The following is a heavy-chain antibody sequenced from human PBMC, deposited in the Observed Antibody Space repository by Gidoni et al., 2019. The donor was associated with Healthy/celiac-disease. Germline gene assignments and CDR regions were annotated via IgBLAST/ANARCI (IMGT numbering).Heavy chain of an antibody. Sequence: EVQLVESGGGLVQPGRSLRPSCTASGFTFGDYAMCWVRQAPGKGLEWVGFIRSKAYGGTTEYAASVKGRFTISRDDSKSIAYLQMNSLKTEDTAVYYCTRVGYGDYYVYWGQGTLVTVSS. J-gene: IGHJ4*02. D-gene: IGHD4-17*01. CDR1: GFTFGDYA. V-gene: IGHV3-49*04. CDR3: TRVGYGDYYVY. CDR2: IRSKAYGGTT.